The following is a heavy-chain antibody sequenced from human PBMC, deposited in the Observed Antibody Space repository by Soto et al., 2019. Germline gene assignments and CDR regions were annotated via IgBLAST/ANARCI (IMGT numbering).Heavy chain of an antibody. J-gene: IGHJ4*02. Sequence: SETLSLTCAVYGGSFSDYYWSWIRQPPGKGPEWIGEINHSGSTNYNPSLKSRLTISVDTSKNQFSLKLTSVTAADTAVYYCARGPYYYGTTTGYYPAFWYFDHWGQGSLVTV. CDR2: INHSGST. D-gene: IGHD3-10*01. CDR1: GGSFSDYY. CDR3: ARGPYYYGTTTGYYPAFWYFDH. V-gene: IGHV4-34*01.